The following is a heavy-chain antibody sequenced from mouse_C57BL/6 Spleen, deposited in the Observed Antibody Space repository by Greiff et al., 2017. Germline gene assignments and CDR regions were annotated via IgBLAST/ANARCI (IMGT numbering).Heavy chain of an antibody. Sequence: EVQGVESGGGLVQPGGSLKLSCAASGFTFSDYGMAWVRQAPRKGPEWVAFISNLAYSIYYADTVTGRFTISRENAKNTLYLEMSSLRSEDTAMYYCARQTLPYYAMDYWGQGTSVTVSS. J-gene: IGHJ4*01. D-gene: IGHD2-10*01. CDR1: GFTFSDYG. CDR3: ARQTLPYYAMDY. V-gene: IGHV5-15*01. CDR2: ISNLAYSI.